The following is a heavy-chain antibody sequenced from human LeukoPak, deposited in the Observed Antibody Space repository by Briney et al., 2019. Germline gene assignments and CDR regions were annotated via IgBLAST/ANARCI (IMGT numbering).Heavy chain of an antibody. D-gene: IGHD3-9*01. V-gene: IGHV1-24*01. CDR2: FDPEDGET. CDR1: GYTFTELS. Sequence: ASVKASCKASGYTFTELSMHWVRQAPGKGLEWMGGFDPEDGETIYAQKFQGRVTMTEDTSTDTAYMELSSLRSEDTAVYYCATVIIDPFLRYFDWSLDYWGQGTLVTVSS. J-gene: IGHJ4*02. CDR3: ATVIIDPFLRYFDWSLDY.